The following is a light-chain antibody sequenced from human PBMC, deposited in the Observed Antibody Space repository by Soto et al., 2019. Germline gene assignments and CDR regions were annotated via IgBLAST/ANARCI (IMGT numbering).Light chain of an antibody. CDR3: QQYNVYWT. CDR1: QSISNS. CDR2: EAS. V-gene: IGKV1-5*03. Sequence: DIQMTQSPSTLSASVGDRVTITCRASQSISNSLAWYQQKPGKAPKLLIYEASSLRSGVPSRFSGSGSGTEYTLTISSLQPDDSATYYCQQYNVYWTFGQGTKVEIK. J-gene: IGKJ1*01.